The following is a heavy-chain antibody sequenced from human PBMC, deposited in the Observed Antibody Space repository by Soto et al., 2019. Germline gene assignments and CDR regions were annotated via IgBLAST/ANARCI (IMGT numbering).Heavy chain of an antibody. D-gene: IGHD6-6*01. J-gene: IGHJ6*02. CDR1: GYTFTSYG. V-gene: IGHV1-18*01. Sequence: QVQLVQTRAEVKKPGASVKVSCKASGYTFTSYGISWVRQAPGQGLEWMGWISAYNGNTNYAQKLQGRVTMTTDTSTSTAYMELRSLRSDDTAVYYCARDLGQLARRAYYGMDVWGQGTTVTVSS. CDR2: ISAYNGNT. CDR3: ARDLGQLARRAYYGMDV.